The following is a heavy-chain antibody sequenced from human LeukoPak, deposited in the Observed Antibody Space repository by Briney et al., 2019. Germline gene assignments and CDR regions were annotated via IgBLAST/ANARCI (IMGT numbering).Heavy chain of an antibody. V-gene: IGHV4-38-2*01. CDR3: ARLCQVTTCAKFEY. J-gene: IGHJ4*02. CDR2: IYHSGST. CDR1: GYSISSSYY. Sequence: SETLSLTCGVSGYSISSSYYWGWIRQSPGKGLEWIGSIYHSGSTYYNPSLKSRVTMSVDTSKDQFSLKLSSVTAADTATYYCARLCQVTTCAKFEYWGQGILVTVAS. D-gene: IGHD2-21*02.